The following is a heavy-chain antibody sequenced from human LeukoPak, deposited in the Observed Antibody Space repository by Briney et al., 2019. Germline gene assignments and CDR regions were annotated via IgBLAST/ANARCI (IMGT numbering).Heavy chain of an antibody. J-gene: IGHJ6*02. CDR3: ARHLFDYYDSSGYSYYYGMDV. V-gene: IGHV4-59*08. CDR2: IYYSGST. CDR1: GGSISSYY. Sequence: PSETLSLTCTVSGGSISSYYWSWLRQPPGKGLEWIGYIYYSGSTNYNPSLKSRVTISVDTSKNQFSLKLSSVTAADTAVYYCARHLFDYYDSSGYSYYYGMDVWGQGTTVTVSS. D-gene: IGHD3-22*01.